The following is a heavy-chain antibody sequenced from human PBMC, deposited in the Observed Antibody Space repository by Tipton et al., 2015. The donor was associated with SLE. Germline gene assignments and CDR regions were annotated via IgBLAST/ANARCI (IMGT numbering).Heavy chain of an antibody. J-gene: IGHJ3*02. D-gene: IGHD3-10*01. Sequence: LEWIGYIYYSGSSNYNPSLKRRVTISVDTSKNQFSLKLSSVTAADTAVYYCARVRFGELYASLAFDIWGQGTMVTVSS. CDR3: ARVRFGELYASLAFDI. V-gene: IGHV4-59*01. CDR2: IYYSGSS.